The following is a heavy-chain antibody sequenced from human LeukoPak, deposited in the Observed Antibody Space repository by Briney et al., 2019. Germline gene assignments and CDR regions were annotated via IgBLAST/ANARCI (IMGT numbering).Heavy chain of an antibody. V-gene: IGHV4-59*01. D-gene: IGHD6-25*01. Sequence: PSETLSLTCTVSGGSISSYYWSWIRQPPGKGLEWIGYIYYSGSTNYNPSLKSRVTISVDTSKNQFSLKLSSVTAADPAVYYCARESFSGVADYWGQGPLVTVPS. J-gene: IGHJ4*02. CDR1: GGSISSYY. CDR3: ARESFSGVADY. CDR2: IYYSGST.